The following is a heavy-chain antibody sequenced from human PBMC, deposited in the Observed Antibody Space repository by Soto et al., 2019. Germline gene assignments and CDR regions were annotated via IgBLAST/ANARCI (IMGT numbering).Heavy chain of an antibody. CDR2: MNPNSGNT. Sequence: QVQLVQSGAEVKKPGASVKVSCKASGYTFTSYDINWVRQATGQGLEWMGWMNPNSGNTGYAQKFQGRVTMTRNTSISTAYMELSSLRSEDTAVYYCARGRRCSGGSCYPYDYYDYMDVWGKGTAVTVSS. V-gene: IGHV1-8*01. D-gene: IGHD2-15*01. CDR3: ARGRRCSGGSCYPYDYYDYMDV. J-gene: IGHJ6*03. CDR1: GYTFTSYD.